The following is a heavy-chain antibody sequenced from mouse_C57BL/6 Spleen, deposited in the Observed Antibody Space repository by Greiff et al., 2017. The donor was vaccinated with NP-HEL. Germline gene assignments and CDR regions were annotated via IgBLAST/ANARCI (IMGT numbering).Heavy chain of an antibody. D-gene: IGHD3-2*02. CDR3: ARWGSSGYGAY. CDR1: GYTFTSYW. V-gene: IGHV1-59*01. J-gene: IGHJ3*01. Sequence: QVQLKQPGAELVRPGTSVKLSCKASGYTFTSYWMHWVKQRPGQGLEWIGVIDPSDSYTNYNQKFKGKATLTVDTSSSTAYMQLSSLTSEDSAVYYCARWGSSGYGAYWGQGTLVTVSA. CDR2: IDPSDSYT.